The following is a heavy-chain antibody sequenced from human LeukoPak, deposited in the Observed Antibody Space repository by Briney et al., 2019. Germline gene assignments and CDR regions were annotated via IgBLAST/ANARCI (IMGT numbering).Heavy chain of an antibody. CDR2: INPSGSIT. J-gene: IGHJ4*02. CDR1: GNSFTNYY. Sequence: ASVKVSCKASGNSFTNYYMHWVRQAPGQGLEWMGIINPSGSITRFAQKFQGRVTMTRDTSTSTVYIELSSLRSEDTAVYYCAGGVDYDSSAFISPFDYWGQGTLITVSS. CDR3: AGGVDYDSSAFISPFDY. V-gene: IGHV1-46*01. D-gene: IGHD3-22*01.